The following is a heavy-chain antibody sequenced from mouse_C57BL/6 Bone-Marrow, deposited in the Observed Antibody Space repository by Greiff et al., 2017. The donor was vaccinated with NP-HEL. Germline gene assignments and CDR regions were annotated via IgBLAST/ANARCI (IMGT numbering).Heavy chain of an antibody. Sequence: EVQGVESGGGLVQPKGSLKLSCAASGFSFNTYAMHWVRQAPGKGLEWVARKRSKSNNYATYYAVSVKDRFTFSRDDSESMLYLQMNNLKTEDTAMYYCVRHYDGDAYWGQGTLVTVSA. V-gene: IGHV10-1*01. CDR3: VRHYDGDAY. D-gene: IGHD2-12*01. J-gene: IGHJ3*01. CDR1: GFSFNTYA. CDR2: KRSKSNNYAT.